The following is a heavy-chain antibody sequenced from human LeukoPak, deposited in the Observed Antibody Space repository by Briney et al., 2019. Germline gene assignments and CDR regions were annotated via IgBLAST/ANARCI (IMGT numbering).Heavy chain of an antibody. J-gene: IGHJ4*02. D-gene: IGHD2-2*01. Sequence: SETLSLTCSVSGGSISSYYWSWIRQPPGKGLEWIGYIYYSGSTNYNPSLKSRVTISVDTSKNQFSLKLSSVTAADTAVYYCASGLYCSSTSCYPSKVYYFDYWGQGTLVTVSS. CDR3: ASGLYCSSTSCYPSKVYYFDY. V-gene: IGHV4-59*08. CDR2: IYYSGST. CDR1: GGSISSYY.